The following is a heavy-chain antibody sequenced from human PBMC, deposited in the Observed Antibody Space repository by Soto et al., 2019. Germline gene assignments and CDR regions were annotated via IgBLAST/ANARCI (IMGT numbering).Heavy chain of an antibody. D-gene: IGHD1-1*01. J-gene: IGHJ3*01. Sequence: SVNVSCEASGCTFSSYAISWVRQAPGQGVQWMRGIIPIVGTANYEQKFQGGVKITAEEATSTAYMELSSLRSEDTAVYYCARATDGDNHPDAFDVWGQGTMVTVSS. V-gene: IGHV1-69*13. CDR1: GCTFSSYA. CDR3: ARATDGDNHPDAFDV. CDR2: IIPIVGTA.